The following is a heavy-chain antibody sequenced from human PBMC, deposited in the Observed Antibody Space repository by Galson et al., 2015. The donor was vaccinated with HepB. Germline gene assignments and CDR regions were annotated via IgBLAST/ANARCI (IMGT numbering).Heavy chain of an antibody. J-gene: IGHJ6*02. CDR2: ISYDGNNK. D-gene: IGHD3-10*01. V-gene: IGHV3-30-3*01. Sequence: SLRLSCAASGFTFSDYTIHWVRQAPGEGLEWVALISYDGNNKYYADSMKGRFTISRDNSKNTLYLQMNSLRAEDTAVYYCAKARFGSYYGSGSIQPRESRTYGMDVWGQGTTVTVSS. CDR3: AKARFGSYYGSGSIQPRESRTYGMDV. CDR1: GFTFSDYT.